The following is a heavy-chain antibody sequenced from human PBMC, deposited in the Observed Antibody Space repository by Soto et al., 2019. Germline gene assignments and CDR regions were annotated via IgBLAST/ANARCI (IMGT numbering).Heavy chain of an antibody. V-gene: IGHV3-7*03. J-gene: IGHJ4*02. Sequence: GGSLRLSCAASGFTFSSYWMSWVRQAPGKGLEWVANIKQDGSEKYYVDSVKGRFTISRDNAKNSLYLQMNSLRAEDTAVYYCARDWRRGYYYDSSGYSFWGQGTLVTVSS. CDR2: IKQDGSEK. CDR1: GFTFSSYW. CDR3: ARDWRRGYYYDSSGYSF. D-gene: IGHD3-22*01.